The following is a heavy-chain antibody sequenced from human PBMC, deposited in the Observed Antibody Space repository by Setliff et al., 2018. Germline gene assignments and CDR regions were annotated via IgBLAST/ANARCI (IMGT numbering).Heavy chain of an antibody. CDR1: GYSVNTGY. J-gene: IGHJ6*03. CDR3: AREQWLDPPGYYYMDV. V-gene: IGHV4-38-2*02. D-gene: IGHD6-19*01. Sequence: PSETLSLTCVVAGYSVNTGYWAWIRQSPGKGLEWIGTIYYSGSTYYNPSLKSRVTISVDTSKNQFSLKLNSVTAADMAVYYCAREQWLDPPGYYYMDVWAKGTTVTVSS. CDR2: IYYSGST.